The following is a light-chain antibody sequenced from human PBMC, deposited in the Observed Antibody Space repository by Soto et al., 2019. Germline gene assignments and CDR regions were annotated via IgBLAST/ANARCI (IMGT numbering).Light chain of an antibody. V-gene: IGKV3-15*01. CDR3: QQFNDWPRT. CDR1: QSVSSN. CDR2: GAS. J-gene: IGKJ1*01. Sequence: EIVMTQSPVTLSVSPGERATLSCRASQSVSSNLAWYQQKPGQAPRLLIYGASTRATGIPARFSGRGSGTEFTLTISNFQSEDFAIYYCQQFNDWPRTFGQGTKVDIK.